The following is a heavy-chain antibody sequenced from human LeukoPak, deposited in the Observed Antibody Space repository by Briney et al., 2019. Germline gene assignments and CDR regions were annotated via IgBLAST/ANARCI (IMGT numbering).Heavy chain of an antibody. CDR2: ISAYNGNT. CDR3: ARAAGGDYDILTGQSRFDP. J-gene: IGHJ5*02. D-gene: IGHD3-9*01. Sequence: GASVKVSCKASGYTFTSYGISWVRQAPGQGLEWMGWISAYNGNTNYAQKLQGRVTMTTDTSTSTAYMELRSLRSDDTAVYYCARAAGGDYDILTGQSRFDPWGQGTLVTVSS. V-gene: IGHV1-18*01. CDR1: GYTFTSYG.